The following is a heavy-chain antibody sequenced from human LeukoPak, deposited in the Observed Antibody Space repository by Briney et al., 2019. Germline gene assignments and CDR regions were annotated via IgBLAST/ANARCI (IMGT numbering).Heavy chain of an antibody. CDR1: GFTFSSYG. Sequence: GGSLRLSCAASGFTFSSYGMHWVRQAPGKGLEWVTFIRYDGTNKYYADSVKGRFAISRDNSKNTLYLQMNSLRAEDTAVYYCAGGKWLFLYWGQGTLVTVSS. V-gene: IGHV3-30*02. CDR3: AGGKWLFLY. CDR2: IRYDGTNK. D-gene: IGHD3-22*01. J-gene: IGHJ4*02.